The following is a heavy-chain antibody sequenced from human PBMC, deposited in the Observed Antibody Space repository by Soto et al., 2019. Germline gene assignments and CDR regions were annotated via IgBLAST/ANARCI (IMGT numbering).Heavy chain of an antibody. CDR2: ISYDGSNK. CDR1: GFTFSSYA. J-gene: IGHJ4*02. CDR3: ARGNYYYDSRAFDY. Sequence: VQLLESGGGLVQPGGSLRLSCEASGFTFSSYAMHWVRQAPGKGLEWVAVISYDGSNKYYADSVKGRFTISRDNSKNTLYLQMNSLRAEDTAVYYCARGNYYYDSRAFDYWGQGTLVTVSS. V-gene: IGHV3-30-3*01. D-gene: IGHD3-22*01.